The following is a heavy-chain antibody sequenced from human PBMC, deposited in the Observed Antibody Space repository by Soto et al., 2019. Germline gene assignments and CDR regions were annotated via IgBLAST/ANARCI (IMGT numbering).Heavy chain of an antibody. D-gene: IGHD3-10*01. CDR3: ASSRWGRGENTAPPFDY. J-gene: IGHJ4*02. V-gene: IGHV3-21*01. CDR2: ISSSSGYI. Sequence: KTGGSLRLSCAASGFTFSTYTMNWVRQAPGRGLEWVSSISSSSGYIFYSDSVKGRFTISRDNAKGSLFLQMNSLRVEDTAVYYCASSRWGRGENTAPPFDYWGQGTPVTVSS. CDR1: GFTFSTYT.